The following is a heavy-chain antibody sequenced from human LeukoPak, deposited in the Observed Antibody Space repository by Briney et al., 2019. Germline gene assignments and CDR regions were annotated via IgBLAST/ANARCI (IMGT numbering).Heavy chain of an antibody. CDR1: GFTFSSYA. D-gene: IGHD3-10*01. V-gene: IGHV3-7*01. CDR3: AREDTLPDYGSGSYLE. CDR2: IKQDGSEK. Sequence: GGSLRLSCAASGFTFSSYAMHWVRQAPGKGLEWVANIKQDGSEKYYVDSVKGRFTISRDNAKNSLYLQMNSLRAEDTAVYYCAREDTLPDYGSGSYLEWGQGTLVTVSS. J-gene: IGHJ4*02.